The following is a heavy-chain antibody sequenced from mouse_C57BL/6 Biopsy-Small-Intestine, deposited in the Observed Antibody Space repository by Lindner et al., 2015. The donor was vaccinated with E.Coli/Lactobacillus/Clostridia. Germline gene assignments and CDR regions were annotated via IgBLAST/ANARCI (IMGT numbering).Heavy chain of an antibody. CDR3: ARGSSGGMDY. J-gene: IGHJ4*01. CDR1: GFTFSDYG. Sequence: MQLQESGGGLVKPGGSLKLSCAASGFTFSDYGMHWVRQAPEKGLEWVAYISSGSSTIYYADTVKGRFTISRDNAKNTLFLQMTSLRSEDTAMYYCARGSSGGMDYWGQGTSVTVSA. V-gene: IGHV5-17*01. D-gene: IGHD1-1*01. CDR2: ISSGSSTI.